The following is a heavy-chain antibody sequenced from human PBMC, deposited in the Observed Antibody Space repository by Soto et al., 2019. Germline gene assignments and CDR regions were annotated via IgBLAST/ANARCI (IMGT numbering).Heavy chain of an antibody. CDR3: AIEGAGFGQ. D-gene: IGHD1-26*01. Sequence: EVKLVESGGGLVQPGGSVKLSCAASGFTFSGSSMHWVRQASGKGLEWVGRIRSKAKNYATTYSESLKGRFIISRDDSKNTTFLQMSSLRTEDTAMYYGAIEGAGFGQWGQGTLVTVSS. CDR2: IRSKAKNYAT. CDR1: GFTFSGSS. V-gene: IGHV3-73*01. J-gene: IGHJ4*02.